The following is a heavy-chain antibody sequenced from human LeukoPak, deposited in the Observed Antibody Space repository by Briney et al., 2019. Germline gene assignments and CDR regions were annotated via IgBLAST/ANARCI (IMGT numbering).Heavy chain of an antibody. CDR3: TKARSASTSSCYNY. V-gene: IGHV3-23*01. CDR2: ISGSDTST. J-gene: IGHJ4*02. CDR1: GFTFSNYS. Sequence: GGSLRLSCAASGFTFSNYSMSWVRQAPGKGLEWVSSISGSDTSTYYADSVKGRFTISRDNSKNTLELQMNSLRAEDTAVYYCTKARSASTSSCYNYWGQGILVTVSS. D-gene: IGHD2-2*02.